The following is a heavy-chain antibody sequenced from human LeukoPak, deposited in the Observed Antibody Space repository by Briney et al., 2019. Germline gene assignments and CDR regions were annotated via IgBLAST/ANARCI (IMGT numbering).Heavy chain of an antibody. CDR2: INHSGST. Sequence: SETLSLTCAVYGGSFSGYYWSWIRQPPGKGLEWIGEINHSGSTNYNPSLKSRVTISVDTSKNQFSLKLSSMTAADTAVYYCARNQGRYSSGWFYYFDYWGQGTLVTVSS. V-gene: IGHV4-34*01. CDR1: GGSFSGYY. D-gene: IGHD6-19*01. J-gene: IGHJ4*02. CDR3: ARNQGRYSSGWFYYFDY.